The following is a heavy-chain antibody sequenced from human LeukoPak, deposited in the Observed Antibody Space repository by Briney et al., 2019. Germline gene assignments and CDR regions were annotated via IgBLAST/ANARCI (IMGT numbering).Heavy chain of an antibody. CDR2: MYSGGST. CDR1: GFTVSSNY. CDR3: ARDRGSGYYDY. Sequence: GGSLRLSCAASGFTVSSNYMSWVRQAPGKGPEWVSVMYSGGSTYYADSVKGRFTISRDNSKNTLYLQMNSLRAEDTAVYYCARDRGSGYYDYWGQGTLVTVSS. V-gene: IGHV3-53*01. J-gene: IGHJ4*02. D-gene: IGHD3-22*01.